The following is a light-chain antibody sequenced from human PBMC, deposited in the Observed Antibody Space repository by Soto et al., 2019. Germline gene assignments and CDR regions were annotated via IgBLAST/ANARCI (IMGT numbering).Light chain of an antibody. Sequence: QSVLTQPASVSGSPGQSITISCTGTSSDVGSYNYASWYQQHPGKAPKLMIYDVTNRPLGVSNRFSGSKSGNTASLTISGLQAEDEADYYCTSYTTSNTVVFGGGTKLTVL. CDR2: DVT. V-gene: IGLV2-14*01. CDR1: SSDVGSYNY. CDR3: TSYTTSNTVV. J-gene: IGLJ3*02.